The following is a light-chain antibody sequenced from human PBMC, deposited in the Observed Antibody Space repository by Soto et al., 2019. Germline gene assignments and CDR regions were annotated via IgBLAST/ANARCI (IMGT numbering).Light chain of an antibody. V-gene: IGLV2-23*01. Sequence: QSVLTQPASMSGSPGQSITISCTGTSSDIGNYNLVSWYQQHPDRAPKLMIYEGSKRPSGVSDRFSGSKTGNTASLTISGLQAEDEADYHCCSYAGGFYVFGTGTKV. CDR2: EGS. CDR3: CSYAGGFYV. CDR1: SSDIGNYNL. J-gene: IGLJ1*01.